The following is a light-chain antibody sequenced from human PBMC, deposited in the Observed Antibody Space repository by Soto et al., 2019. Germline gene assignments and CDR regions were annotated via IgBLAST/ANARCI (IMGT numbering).Light chain of an antibody. J-gene: IGLJ1*01. Sequence: QSVLTQPPSASGSPGQSVTISCTGTSSDVGQYNYISWYQQHPGKAPKLLTYEVNRRPSGVPDRFSGSKSGYTAFLTVSGLQAEDEADYYCSSFVGGNTYVFGTGTKVTVL. V-gene: IGLV2-8*01. CDR1: SSDVGQYNY. CDR2: EVN. CDR3: SSFVGGNTYV.